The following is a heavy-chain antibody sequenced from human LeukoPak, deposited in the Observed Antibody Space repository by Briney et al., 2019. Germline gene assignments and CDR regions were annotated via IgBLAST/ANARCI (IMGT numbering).Heavy chain of an antibody. D-gene: IGHD6-13*01. J-gene: IGHJ5*02. Sequence: SETLSLTCTVSGGSISSYYWSWIRQPPGKGLEWIGYICSSGSTNYNPSLKSRVTISVDTSKNQFSLKLSSVTAADTAVYYCARQYSSSTSFDPWGQGTLVTVSS. CDR1: GGSISSYY. V-gene: IGHV4-59*08. CDR3: ARQYSSSTSFDP. CDR2: ICSSGST.